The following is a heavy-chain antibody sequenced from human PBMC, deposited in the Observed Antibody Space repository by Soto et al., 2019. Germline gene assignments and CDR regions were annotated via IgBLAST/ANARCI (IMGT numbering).Heavy chain of an antibody. CDR1: GGSFSGYY. CDR3: ARKGEYDFWSGYYYYYGMDV. CDR2: INHSGST. V-gene: IGHV4-34*01. Sequence: SETLSLTCAVYGGSFSGYYWSWIRQPPGKGLEWIGEINHSGSTNYNPSLKSRVTISVDTSKNQFSLKLSSVTAADTAVYYCARKGEYDFWSGYYYYYGMDVWGQGTTVSVSS. J-gene: IGHJ6*02. D-gene: IGHD3-3*01.